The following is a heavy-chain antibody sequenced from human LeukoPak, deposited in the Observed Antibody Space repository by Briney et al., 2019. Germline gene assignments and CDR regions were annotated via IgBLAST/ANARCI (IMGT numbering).Heavy chain of an antibody. Sequence: GRSLRLSCAASGFTFSSYGMHWVRQAPGKGLEWVAVISYDGSNKYYADSVKGRFTISRDNSKNTLYLQMNSLRAEDTAVYYCAKMSASGSYYYYYGMDVWGQGTTVTVSS. J-gene: IGHJ6*02. CDR3: AKMSASGSYYYYYGMDV. CDR1: GFTFSSYG. D-gene: IGHD1-26*01. V-gene: IGHV3-30*18. CDR2: ISYDGSNK.